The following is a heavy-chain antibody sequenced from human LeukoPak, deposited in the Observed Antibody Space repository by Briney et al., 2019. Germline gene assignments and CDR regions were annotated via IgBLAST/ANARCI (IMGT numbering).Heavy chain of an antibody. J-gene: IGHJ4*02. CDR3: AKDNIAAAPFDY. CDR2: ISGSGGST. CDR1: GLSVSSNF. V-gene: IGHV3-23*01. D-gene: IGHD6-13*01. Sequence: PGGSLRLSCAATGLSVSSNFMSWVRQAPGKGLEWVSAISGSGGSTYYADSVKGRFTISRDNSKNTLYLQMNSLRAEDTAVYYCAKDNIAAAPFDYWGQGTLVTVSS.